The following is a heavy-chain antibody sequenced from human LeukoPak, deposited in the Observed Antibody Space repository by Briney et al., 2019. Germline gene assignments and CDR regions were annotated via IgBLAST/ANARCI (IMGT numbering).Heavy chain of an antibody. J-gene: IGHJ5*02. V-gene: IGHV1-2*02. Sequence: ASVKVSCKASGGTFSSYAISWVRQAPGQGLEWMGWINPNSGGTNYAQKFQGRVTMTRDTSISTAYMELSRLRSDDTAVYYCARGYCSGGSCYGRWFDPWGQGTLVTVSS. CDR2: INPNSGGT. D-gene: IGHD2-15*01. CDR3: ARGYCSGGSCYGRWFDP. CDR1: GGTFSSYA.